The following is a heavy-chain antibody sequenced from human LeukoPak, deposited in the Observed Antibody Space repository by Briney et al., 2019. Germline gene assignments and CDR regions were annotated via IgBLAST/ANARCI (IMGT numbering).Heavy chain of an antibody. V-gene: IGHV1-2*02. CDR2: INPNSGGT. D-gene: IGHD6-19*01. CDR3: ARSGPSGVAGRARWFDP. J-gene: IGHJ5*02. CDR1: GYTFTGYY. Sequence: ASVKVSCKASGYTFTGYYMHWVRQAPGQGLEWMGWINPNSGGTNYAQKFQGRVTMTRDTSISTAYMELSRLRSDDAAVYYCARSGPSGVAGRARWFDPWGQGTLVTVSS.